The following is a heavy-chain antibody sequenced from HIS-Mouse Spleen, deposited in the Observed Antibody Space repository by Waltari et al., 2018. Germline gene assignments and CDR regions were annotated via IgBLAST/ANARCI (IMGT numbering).Heavy chain of an antibody. CDR2: INPTSGGT. V-gene: IGHV1-2*02. Sequence: QEQLGQSGSEVKKPGASVQVSCKASGYTLTRYYMHRVRQATGQGLEWMGWINPTSGGTNYAQKFQGMVTMTRDTSISTAYMELSRLRSDGTAVYYCARGSGRWELLLPNWFDPWGQGTLVTVSS. J-gene: IGHJ5*02. CDR1: GYTLTRYY. CDR3: ARGSGRWELLLPNWFDP. D-gene: IGHD1-26*01.